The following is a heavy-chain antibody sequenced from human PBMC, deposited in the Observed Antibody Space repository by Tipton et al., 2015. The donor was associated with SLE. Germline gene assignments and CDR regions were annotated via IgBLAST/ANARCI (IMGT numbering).Heavy chain of an antibody. V-gene: IGHV3-30-3*01. CDR2: ISYDGSNK. CDR3: ARAYIVVSDY. J-gene: IGHJ4*02. CDR1: GFTFSSYA. Sequence: RSLRLSCAASGFTFSSYAMHWVRQAPGKGLEWVAVISYDGSNKYYADSVKGRFTISRDNSKNTLYLQMNSLRAEDTAVYYCARAYIVVSDYWGQGTLVTVSS. D-gene: IGHD2-15*01.